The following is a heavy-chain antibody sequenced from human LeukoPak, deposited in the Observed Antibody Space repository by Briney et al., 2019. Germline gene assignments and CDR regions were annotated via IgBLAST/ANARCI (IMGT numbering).Heavy chain of an antibody. Sequence: GESLKISCKGSGYRFTNYWIGWVRQMPGKGLEWIGIIYPGDSDTRYSPSFQGQVTISADKSITTAYLQWNRLKASDTAMYYCARRRDLYPGSYYPFDYWGQGTLVTVSS. J-gene: IGHJ4*02. CDR2: IYPGDSDT. CDR1: GYRFTNYW. V-gene: IGHV5-51*01. CDR3: ARRRDLYPGSYYPFDY. D-gene: IGHD1-26*01.